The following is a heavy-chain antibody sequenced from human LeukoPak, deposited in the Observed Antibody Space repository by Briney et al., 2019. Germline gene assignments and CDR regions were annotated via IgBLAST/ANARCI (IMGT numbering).Heavy chain of an antibody. Sequence: GGSLRLSCAASGFSLSSYAMNWVRQAPGKGLEWVSGISGSGGSTNYADSVKGRFTISRDNPKNTLYLQMNSLRAEDTAVYYCAKDSLAGSSGWFDPWGQGTLVTVSS. CDR3: AKDSLAGSSGWFDP. CDR2: ISGSGGST. J-gene: IGHJ5*02. D-gene: IGHD6-19*01. CDR1: GFSLSSYA. V-gene: IGHV3-23*01.